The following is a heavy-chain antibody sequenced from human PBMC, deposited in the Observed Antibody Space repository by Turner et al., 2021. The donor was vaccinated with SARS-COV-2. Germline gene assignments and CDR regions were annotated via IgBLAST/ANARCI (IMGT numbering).Heavy chain of an antibody. V-gene: IGHV3-74*01. Sequence: EVQLVESGGGLVQPGGSLRLSCAASGFTFSSYWMHWVRQAPGKGLVWVSRINSYGSSTSYADSVKGRFTISRDNAMNTLYLQMNSLRAEDTAVYYCAREGVGVTYYSDYWGQGTLVTVSS. J-gene: IGHJ4*02. CDR3: AREGVGVTYYSDY. CDR1: GFTFSSYW. D-gene: IGHD1-26*01. CDR2: INSYGSST.